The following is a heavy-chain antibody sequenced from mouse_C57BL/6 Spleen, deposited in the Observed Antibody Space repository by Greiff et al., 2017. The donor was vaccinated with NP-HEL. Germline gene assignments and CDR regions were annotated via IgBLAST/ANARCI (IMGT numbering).Heavy chain of an antibody. V-gene: IGHV1-54*01. D-gene: IGHD1-1*01. CDR3: ARGLYYYGSSYVDY. J-gene: IGHJ2*01. Sequence: VQLVESGAELVRPGTSVKVSCKASGYAFTNYLIEWVKQRPGQGLEWIGVINPGSGGTNYNEKFKGKATLTADKSSSTAYMQLSSLTSEASAVYFCARGLYYYGSSYVDYWGQGTTLTVSS. CDR2: INPGSGGT. CDR1: GYAFTNYL.